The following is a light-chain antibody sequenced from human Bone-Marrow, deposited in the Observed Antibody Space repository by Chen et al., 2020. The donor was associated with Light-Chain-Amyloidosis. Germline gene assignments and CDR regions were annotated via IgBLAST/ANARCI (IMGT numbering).Light chain of an antibody. Sequence: IVMTQSPLSLSVTPVESASISCTSNQSLMQNNGYNFLDWYLQKPGQSQQLLIYLASDRASGVPDRFSGSGSGKDFTLKITSVEADDVGVYFCMQTLQPLRTFGQGTKLEI. J-gene: IGKJ2*01. CDR2: LAS. CDR1: QSLMQNNGYNF. CDR3: MQTLQPLRT. V-gene: IGKV2-28*01.